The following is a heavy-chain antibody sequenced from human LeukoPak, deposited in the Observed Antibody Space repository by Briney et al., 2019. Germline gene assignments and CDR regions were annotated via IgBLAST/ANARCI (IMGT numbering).Heavy chain of an antibody. D-gene: IGHD3-22*01. Sequence: SGTLSLTCAVSGGPNSSSNWWTWVRQPPGKGLEWIGEIFHSGSTNYNPSLKSRVTISVDTSKNQFSLKLSSVTAADTAVYYCARKAATYYYDSSGYYYFDYWGQGTLVTVSS. CDR2: IFHSGST. J-gene: IGHJ4*02. CDR1: GGPNSSSNW. CDR3: ARKAATYYYDSSGYYYFDY. V-gene: IGHV4-4*02.